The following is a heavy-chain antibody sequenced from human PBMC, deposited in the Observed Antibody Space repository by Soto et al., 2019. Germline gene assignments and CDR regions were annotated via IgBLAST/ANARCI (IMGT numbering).Heavy chain of an antibody. D-gene: IGHD5-12*01. Sequence: SETLSLTCSVSGGSFSDYYWTWIWQPPGKGLEWIGYIYYSGSTNYNPSLKSRVTISLDTSKNPFSLKLTSVTAADTAVYYCAAIRVATPSHFDSWGQGTLVTVSS. V-gene: IGHV4-59*01. CDR2: IYYSGST. CDR3: AAIRVATPSHFDS. J-gene: IGHJ4*02. CDR1: GGSFSDYY.